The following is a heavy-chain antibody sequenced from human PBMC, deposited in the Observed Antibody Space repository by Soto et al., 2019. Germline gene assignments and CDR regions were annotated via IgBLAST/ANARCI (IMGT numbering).Heavy chain of an antibody. Sequence: VASVKVSCKASGGTFSSYAISWVRQAPGQGLEWMGGIIPIFGTANYAQKFQGRVTITADKSTSTAYMELSSLRSEDTAVYYCARGPSGNINFPLNPWGQGTLVTVSS. V-gene: IGHV1-69*06. D-gene: IGHD2-15*01. CDR1: GGTFSSYA. J-gene: IGHJ5*02. CDR2: IIPIFGTA. CDR3: ARGPSGNINFPLNP.